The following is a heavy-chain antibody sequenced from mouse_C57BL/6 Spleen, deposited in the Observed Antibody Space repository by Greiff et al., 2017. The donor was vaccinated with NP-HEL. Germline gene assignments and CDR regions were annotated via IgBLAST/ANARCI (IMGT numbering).Heavy chain of an antibody. Sequence: VQLKQSGAELVKPGASVKISCKASGYAFSSYYMHWVKQRPEQGLEWIGRIDPEDGDTEYAPKFQGKATMTADTSSNTAYLQLSSLTSEDTAVYYCTTSPYYGSSYGGDYWGQGTTLTVSS. CDR2: IDPEDGDT. J-gene: IGHJ2*01. CDR3: TTSPYYGSSYGGDY. CDR1: GYAFSSYY. D-gene: IGHD1-1*01. V-gene: IGHV14-1*01.